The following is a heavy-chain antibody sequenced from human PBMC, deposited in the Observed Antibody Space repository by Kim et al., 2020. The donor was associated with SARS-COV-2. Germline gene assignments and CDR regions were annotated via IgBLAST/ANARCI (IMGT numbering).Heavy chain of an antibody. J-gene: IGHJ4*02. Sequence: GRTYYADSVKGRFTISRDNSKNTLYLQMNSLRAEDTAVYYCARGYSSSLYWGQGTLVTVSS. CDR2: GRT. CDR3: ARGYSSSLY. V-gene: IGHV3-53*01. D-gene: IGHD6-13*01.